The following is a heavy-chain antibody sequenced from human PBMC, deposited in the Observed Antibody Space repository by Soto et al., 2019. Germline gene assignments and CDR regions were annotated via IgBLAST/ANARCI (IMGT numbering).Heavy chain of an antibody. CDR3: ASGFDFWSGSYIYS. D-gene: IGHD3-3*01. Sequence: ASVKVSCEASGYTFTSYDINWVRQATGQGHEWMGWMNPNSGNTGYAQKFQGRVTMTRNTSISTAYMELSSLRSEDTAVYYCASGFDFWSGSYIYSWGQGNLVTVSS. CDR1: GYTFTSYD. CDR2: MNPNSGNT. V-gene: IGHV1-8*01. J-gene: IGHJ5*01.